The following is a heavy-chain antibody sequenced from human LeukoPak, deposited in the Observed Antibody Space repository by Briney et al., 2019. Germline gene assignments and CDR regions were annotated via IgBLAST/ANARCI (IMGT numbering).Heavy chain of an antibody. CDR2: IYSDVST. CDR1: GFTVSSNY. D-gene: IGHD2-2*01. CDR3: ARVWYIASSSFDP. Sequence: PGGSLRLSCAASGFTVSSNYMSWVRQAPGRGLEWVSVIYSDVSTYYADSVRGRFTISRDNSKNTLYLQMNSLRADDTAVYYCARVWYIASSSFDPWGQGTLVTVSS. J-gene: IGHJ5*02. V-gene: IGHV3-53*01.